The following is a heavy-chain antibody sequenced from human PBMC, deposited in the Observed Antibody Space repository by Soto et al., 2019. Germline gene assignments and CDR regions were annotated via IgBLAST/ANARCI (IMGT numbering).Heavy chain of an antibody. V-gene: IGHV3-30*18. CDR3: AKIAVTDYYYGMDV. Sequence: GGSLRLSCAASGFTFSSYGMHWVRQAPGKGLEWVAVISYDGSNKYYADSVKGRFTISRDNSKNTLYLQMNSLRAEDTAVYYCAKIAVTDYYYGMDVWGQGTTVTVSS. CDR1: GFTFSSYG. D-gene: IGHD4-17*01. CDR2: ISYDGSNK. J-gene: IGHJ6*02.